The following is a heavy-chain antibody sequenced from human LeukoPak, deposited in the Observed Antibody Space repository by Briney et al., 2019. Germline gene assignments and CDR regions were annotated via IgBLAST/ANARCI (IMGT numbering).Heavy chain of an antibody. CDR2: MFYGGST. J-gene: IGHJ4*02. V-gene: IGHV4-59*01. CDR1: GDSFNTYY. Sequence: SETLSLTCTVSGDSFNTYYWSWIRQPPGKGLEWIGYMFYGGSTNYNPSLKSRVTISVDTSKNQFSLNLHSVTAADTALYYCARVGQWQYYFDYWGQGTLVTVSS. CDR3: ARVGQWQYYFDY. D-gene: IGHD6-19*01.